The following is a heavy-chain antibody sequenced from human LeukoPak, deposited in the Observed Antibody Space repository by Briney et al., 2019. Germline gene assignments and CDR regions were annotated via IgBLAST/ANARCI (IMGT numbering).Heavy chain of an antibody. CDR2: IYTSGST. Sequence: SETLSLTCNVSGGSISSYYWSWIRQPAGKGLEWIGRIYTSGSTNYNPSLKSRVTMSVDTSKNQFSLKLSSVTAADTAVYYCAREGHYYDSSGYATFDYWGQGTLVTVSS. J-gene: IGHJ4*02. V-gene: IGHV4-4*07. CDR1: GGSISSYY. D-gene: IGHD3-22*01. CDR3: AREGHYYDSSGYATFDY.